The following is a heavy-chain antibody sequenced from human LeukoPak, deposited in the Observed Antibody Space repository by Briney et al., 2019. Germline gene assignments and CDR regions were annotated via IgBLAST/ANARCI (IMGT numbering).Heavy chain of an antibody. J-gene: IGHJ2*01. Sequence: SETLSLTCTVSGGSISSYYWSWIRQPPGKGLEWIGYIYYSGSTNYNPSLRSRVTISVDTSKNQFSLRLSSVTAADTAVYYCARVPPYYYDSSGYYPLYWYFDLWGRGTLVTVSS. CDR3: ARVPPYYYDSSGYYPLYWYFDL. CDR1: GGSISSYY. D-gene: IGHD3-22*01. V-gene: IGHV4-59*01. CDR2: IYYSGST.